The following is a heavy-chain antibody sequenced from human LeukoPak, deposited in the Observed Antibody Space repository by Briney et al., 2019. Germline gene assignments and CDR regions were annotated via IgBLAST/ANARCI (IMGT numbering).Heavy chain of an antibody. J-gene: IGHJ4*02. CDR3: ARSVQYYYDSSGYHPYYFDY. Sequence: SETLSLTCTVSGGSISSYYRSWIRQPPGKGLEWIGYIYYSGGTNYNPSLKSRVTISVDTSKNQFSLKLSSVTAADTAVYYCARSVQYYYDSSGYHPYYFDYWGQGTLVTVSS. V-gene: IGHV4-59*01. D-gene: IGHD3-22*01. CDR2: IYYSGGT. CDR1: GGSISSYY.